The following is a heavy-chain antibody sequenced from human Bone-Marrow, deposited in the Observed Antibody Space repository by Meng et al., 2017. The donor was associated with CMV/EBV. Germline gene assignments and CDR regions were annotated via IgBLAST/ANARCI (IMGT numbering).Heavy chain of an antibody. CDR3: AKLQGSKDY. CDR2: ISWNSGSI. CDR1: GFTFDYHA. V-gene: IGHV3-9*01. Sequence: GGSLRLSCTASGFTFDYHALHWVRQAAGKGLEWVAGISWNSGSIGYADSVKGRFTITRDDAKSSLYLQMNNLRSEDTALYFCAKLQGSKDYWGQGKVVTVSS. J-gene: IGHJ4*02.